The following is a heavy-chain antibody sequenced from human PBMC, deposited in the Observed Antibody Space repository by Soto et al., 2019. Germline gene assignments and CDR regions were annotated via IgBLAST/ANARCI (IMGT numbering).Heavy chain of an antibody. CDR3: AREDYCSSTSCYAPTRDYYYGMDV. J-gene: IGHJ6*02. D-gene: IGHD2-2*01. V-gene: IGHV1-2*04. Sequence: ASVKVSCKASGYTFTGYYMHWVRQAPGQGLEWIGWINPNSGGTNYAQKFQGWVTMTRDTSISTAYMELSRLRSDDTAVYYCAREDYCSSTSCYAPTRDYYYGMDVWGQGTTVTVSS. CDR2: INPNSGGT. CDR1: GYTFTGYY.